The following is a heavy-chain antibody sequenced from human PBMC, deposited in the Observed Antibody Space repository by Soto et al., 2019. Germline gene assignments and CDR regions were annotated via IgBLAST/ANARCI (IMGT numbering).Heavy chain of an antibody. Sequence: EVQLLESGGGLVQPGGSLRLSCTASGFTFSSHAMTWVRQAPGKGLEWVSGLSDSGGSTYYADSVKGRFTSSRDNSMNALYLQMDYVRAGVWAVYDCGLVSSGWYAGFFDLCGKGTLVTVSS. CDR2: LSDSGGST. CDR3: GLVSSGWYAGFFDL. D-gene: IGHD6-13*01. J-gene: IGHJ4*02. V-gene: IGHV3-23*01. CDR1: GFTFSSHA.